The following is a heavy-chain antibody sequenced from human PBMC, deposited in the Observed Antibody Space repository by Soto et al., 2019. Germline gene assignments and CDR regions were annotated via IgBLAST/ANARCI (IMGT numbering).Heavy chain of an antibody. CDR3: ANGYCSGGSCYLSAFDI. V-gene: IGHV1-69*06. CDR2: IIPIFGTA. D-gene: IGHD2-15*01. CDR1: GGAISSYS. J-gene: IGHJ3*02. Sequence: GASAEVSCKASGGAISSYSIKWLRQAPGQGLEWMGGIIPIFGTANYAQKFQGRVTITADKSTSTAYMALSSLRSEDTAVYYCANGYCSGGSCYLSAFDIWGQGTMVTVSS.